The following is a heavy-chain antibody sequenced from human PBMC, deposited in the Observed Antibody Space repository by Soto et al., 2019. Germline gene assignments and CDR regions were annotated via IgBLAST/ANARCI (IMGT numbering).Heavy chain of an antibody. CDR1: GFTFNNYA. J-gene: IGHJ6*01. D-gene: IGHD2-8*02. Sequence: EVQLLESGGGLVQPGGSLRLSCAASGFTFNNYAMTWVRQAPGKGLEWVSTISGSAGSTYYADSVKGRLTNSRDNSKNALYLQMSSLRAPDTALDYCVKHWTGDTCPCMDVWGHGTMVIVSS. CDR3: VKHWTGDTCPCMDV. CDR2: ISGSAGST. V-gene: IGHV3-23*01.